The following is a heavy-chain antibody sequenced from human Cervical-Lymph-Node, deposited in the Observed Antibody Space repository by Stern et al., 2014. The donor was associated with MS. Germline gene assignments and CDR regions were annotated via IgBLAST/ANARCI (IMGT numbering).Heavy chain of an antibody. V-gene: IGHV1-69*01. CDR1: GGTFSSYG. J-gene: IGHJ6*02. Sequence: VQLVESGAEVKQPGSSVKVSCKASGGTFSSYGISWVRQAPGQGLEWMGGIIPILGTPNYAQKFQGRVTITADESTSTAYMELSSLRSEDTDVYYCARKSLRGMDVWGQGTTVTVSS. CDR3: ARKSLRGMDV. D-gene: IGHD4-17*01. CDR2: IIPILGTP.